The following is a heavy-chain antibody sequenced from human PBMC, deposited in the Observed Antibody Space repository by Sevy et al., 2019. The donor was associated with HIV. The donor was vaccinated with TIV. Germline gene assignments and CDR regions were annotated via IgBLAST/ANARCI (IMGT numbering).Heavy chain of an antibody. D-gene: IGHD3-22*01. V-gene: IGHV3-23*01. Sequence: GGSLRLSCAASGFTFNFHGMHWVRQAPGKGLEWVSAISGSGGSTYYADSVKGRFTISRDNSKNTLYLQMNSLRAEDTAVYYCAKDPRYYDSSGYYSWFDPWGQGTLVTVSS. CDR2: ISGSGGST. J-gene: IGHJ5*02. CDR1: GFTFNFHG. CDR3: AKDPRYYDSSGYYSWFDP.